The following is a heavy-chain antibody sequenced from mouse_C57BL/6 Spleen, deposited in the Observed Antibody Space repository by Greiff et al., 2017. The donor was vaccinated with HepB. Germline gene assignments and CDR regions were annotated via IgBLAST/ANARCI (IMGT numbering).Heavy chain of an antibody. V-gene: IGHV1-82*01. Sequence: QVQLKESGPELVKPGASVKISCKASGYAFSSSWMNWVKQRPGKSLEWIGRIYPGDGDTNYNGKFKGKATLTADKSSSTAYMQLSSLTSEDSAVYFCARKVVARDYYAMDYWGQGTSVTVSS. D-gene: IGHD1-1*01. CDR1: GYAFSSSW. CDR3: ARKVVARDYYAMDY. CDR2: IYPGDGDT. J-gene: IGHJ4*01.